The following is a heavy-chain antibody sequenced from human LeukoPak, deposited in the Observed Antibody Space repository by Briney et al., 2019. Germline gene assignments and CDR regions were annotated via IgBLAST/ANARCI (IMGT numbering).Heavy chain of an antibody. V-gene: IGHV4-59*08. CDR1: GYSISSYY. Sequence: WETLSLTCTVSGYSISSYYGSWIRQPPGKGLEWVGYIYYSGGTNYHHSLKSRVTISVGTSKNQFSLKLSSVTAADTAVYYCARLASQSSWQPVDYWGQGTLVTVSS. CDR3: ARLASQSSWQPVDY. J-gene: IGHJ4*02. D-gene: IGHD6-13*01. CDR2: IYYSGGT.